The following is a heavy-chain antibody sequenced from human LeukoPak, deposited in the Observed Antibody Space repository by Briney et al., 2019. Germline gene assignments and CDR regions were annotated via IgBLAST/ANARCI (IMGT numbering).Heavy chain of an antibody. Sequence: GGSLRLSCAASGFAFSSYAMSWVRQAPGKGLEWVSVTSGSGGNPYYADSVKGRFTISRDNSKNTVYLHMNSLRAEDAALYYCGKETGVILVRGAVDYWGQGTLVTVSS. CDR1: GFAFSSYA. V-gene: IGHV3-23*01. CDR3: GKETGVILVRGAVDY. J-gene: IGHJ4*02. CDR2: TSGSGGNP. D-gene: IGHD3-10*01.